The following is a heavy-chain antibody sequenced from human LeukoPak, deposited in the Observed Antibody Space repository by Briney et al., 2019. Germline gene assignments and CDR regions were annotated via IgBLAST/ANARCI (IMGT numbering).Heavy chain of an antibody. V-gene: IGHV1-69*05. CDR2: IIPIFGTA. D-gene: IGHD5-24*01. CDR1: GGTFSSYA. J-gene: IGHJ3*02. CDR3: ARGEMATTDWDDAFDI. Sequence: SVKVSCKASGGTFSSYAISWVRQAPGQGLEWMGGIIPIFGTANYAQKFQGGVTITTDESTSTAYMELSSLRSEDTAVYYCARGEMATTDWDDAFDIWGQGTMVTVSS.